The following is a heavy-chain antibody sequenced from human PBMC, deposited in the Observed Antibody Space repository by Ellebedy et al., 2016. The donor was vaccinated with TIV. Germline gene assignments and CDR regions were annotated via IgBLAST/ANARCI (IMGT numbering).Heavy chain of an antibody. D-gene: IGHD4-17*01. Sequence: GESLKISCAASGFPVSNHYISWVRQAPGKGLEWVSVIYSGGSTYYADSVKGRFTISRDNSKNTLYLQMDRLRAEDTALYYCASRTRGDYPYFDYWGQGTLVTVSS. CDR2: IYSGGST. CDR3: ASRTRGDYPYFDY. V-gene: IGHV3-53*01. CDR1: GFPVSNHY. J-gene: IGHJ4*02.